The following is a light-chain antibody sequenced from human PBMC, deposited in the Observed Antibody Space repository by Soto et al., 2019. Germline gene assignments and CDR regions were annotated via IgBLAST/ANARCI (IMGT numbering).Light chain of an antibody. CDR1: QSVSSN. Sequence: EIVLTQSPATLSLSPGKRATLSCRAGQSVSSNLAWYQHKPGQPPRLLIYDASTRATGIPARFSGSGSGTDFTLTISSLEPEDFAVYYCQQRSIRPLMYTFGQGTKLEIK. J-gene: IGKJ2*01. CDR3: QQRSIRPLMYT. CDR2: DAS. V-gene: IGKV3-11*01.